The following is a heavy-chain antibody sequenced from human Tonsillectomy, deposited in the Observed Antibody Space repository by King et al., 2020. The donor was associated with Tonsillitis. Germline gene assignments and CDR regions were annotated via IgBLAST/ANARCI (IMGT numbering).Heavy chain of an antibody. CDR1: GYTFTGYF. Sequence: QLVQSGAEVKKPGASFKVSCNASGYTFTGYFIHWLRQAPRQELECMGGINPNRGGTNYAQKFQGRVSMTRDTSISTAYMELSGLRSDDTAVYYCARGGGGFDHWGQGTLVTVSS. D-gene: IGHD3-10*01. CDR3: ARGGGGFDH. V-gene: IGHV1-2*02. CDR2: INPNRGGT. J-gene: IGHJ4*02.